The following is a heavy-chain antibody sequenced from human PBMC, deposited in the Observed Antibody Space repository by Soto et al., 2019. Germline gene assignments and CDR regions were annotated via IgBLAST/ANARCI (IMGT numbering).Heavy chain of an antibody. D-gene: IGHD4-17*01. Sequence: EVQLVESGGDLVKPGGNLRLSCAASGITFTNAWMSWVRQAPGKGLEWVGRIKNRADGGTTDYAAPVRGRFTISRDDSKNTLFLQMNSLESEDTAVYYCTTDPGDYADFWGQGTLVTVSS. V-gene: IGHV3-15*01. CDR3: TTDPGDYADF. CDR1: GITFTNAW. J-gene: IGHJ4*02. CDR2: IKNRADGGTT.